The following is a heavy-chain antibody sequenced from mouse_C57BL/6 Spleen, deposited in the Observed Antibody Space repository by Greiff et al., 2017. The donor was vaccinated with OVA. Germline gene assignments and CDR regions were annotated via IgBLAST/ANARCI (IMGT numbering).Heavy chain of an antibody. D-gene: IGHD1-1*01. CDR2: IYPGDGDT. CDR1: GYAFSSSW. J-gene: IGHJ1*03. Sequence: QVQLQQSGPELVKPGASVKISCKASGYAFSSSWMNWVKQRPGKGLEWIGRIYPGDGDTNYNGKFKGKATLTADKSSSTAYMQLSSLTSEDSAVYFCAREDYGSRPYWYFDVWGTGTTVTVSS. V-gene: IGHV1-82*01. CDR3: AREDYGSRPYWYFDV.